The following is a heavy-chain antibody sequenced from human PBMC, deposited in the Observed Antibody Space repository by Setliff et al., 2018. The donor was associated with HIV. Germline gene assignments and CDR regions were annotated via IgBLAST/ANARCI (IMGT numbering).Heavy chain of an antibody. CDR2: IIRVFETA. CDR3: ARVFSSYGMDV. CDR1: GGTFSSYA. V-gene: IGHV1-69*13. D-gene: IGHD3-3*01. Sequence: SVKVSCKSSGGTFSSYAVSWVRQAPGQGLEWMGAIIRVFETANYAQKFQGRVTITADESTSTAYMELSSLRSEDTAVYYCARVFSSYGMDVWGQGTTVTVSS. J-gene: IGHJ6*02.